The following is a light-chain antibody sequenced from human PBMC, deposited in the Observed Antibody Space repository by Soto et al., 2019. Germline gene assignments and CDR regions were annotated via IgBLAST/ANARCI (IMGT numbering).Light chain of an antibody. CDR1: QSISNNY. J-gene: IGKJ1*01. Sequence: EIVLTQSPGTVSLSPGERATLSCRASQSISNNYLTWYQQKPGQAPRLLIYRVYNRATGIPDRFSGSGSGTEFTLTISRLEPEDFAVYFCQQHGSSPWTFGQGTKVEI. CDR3: QQHGSSPWT. V-gene: IGKV3-20*01. CDR2: RVY.